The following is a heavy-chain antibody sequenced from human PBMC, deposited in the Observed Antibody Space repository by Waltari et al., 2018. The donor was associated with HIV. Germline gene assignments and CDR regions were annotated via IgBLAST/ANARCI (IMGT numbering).Heavy chain of an antibody. CDR1: GSTFTAHY. Sequence: QVQLVQSGAEVKQPGASVKISCKASGSTFTAHYIPWVRQAPGQGLEWMGWINPDNGGTKYAQKFQGRVTMTRDTSISTAYMELSRLRSDDTAVYYCARDICNGGSCYSYYFDYWGQGTLVTVSS. CDR2: INPDNGGT. D-gene: IGHD2-15*01. V-gene: IGHV1-2*02. J-gene: IGHJ4*02. CDR3: ARDICNGGSCYSYYFDY.